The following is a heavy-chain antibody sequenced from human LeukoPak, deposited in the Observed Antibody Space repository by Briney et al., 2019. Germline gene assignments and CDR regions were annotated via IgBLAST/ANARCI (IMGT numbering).Heavy chain of an antibody. D-gene: IGHD2-2*01. CDR3: ARDHCSSTSCYGLFYY. CDR2: ISSSSSYI. V-gene: IGHV3-21*01. Sequence: PGGSLRLSCAASGFTFSSYSMNWVRQAPGKGLEWVSSISSSSSYIYYADSVKGRFTISRDNAKNSLYLQMNSLRAEDTAVYYCARDHCSSTSCYGLFYYWGQGTLVTVSS. CDR1: GFTFSSYS. J-gene: IGHJ4*02.